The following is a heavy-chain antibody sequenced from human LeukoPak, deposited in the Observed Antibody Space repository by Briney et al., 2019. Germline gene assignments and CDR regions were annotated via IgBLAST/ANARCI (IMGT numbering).Heavy chain of an antibody. J-gene: IGHJ6*03. Sequence: GGSLRLSCAASGFTVSSNYMSWVRQAPGRGLEWVSVIYSGGSTYYADSVKGRFTISRDNSKNTLYLQMNSLRAEDTAVYYCARVFTLVVPAAQPTLYYYYYMDVWGKGTTVTVSS. V-gene: IGHV3-53*01. D-gene: IGHD2-2*01. CDR1: GFTVSSNY. CDR2: IYSGGST. CDR3: ARVFTLVVPAAQPTLYYYYYMDV.